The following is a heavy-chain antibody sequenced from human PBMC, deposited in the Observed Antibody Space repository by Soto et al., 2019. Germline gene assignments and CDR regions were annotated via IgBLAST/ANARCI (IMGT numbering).Heavy chain of an antibody. CDR1: GFTVSSNY. V-gene: IGHV3-66*04. CDR2: IYSGGST. D-gene: IGHD2-8*01. Sequence: HPGGSLRLSCAASGFTVSSNYMSWVRQAPGKGLEWVSVIYSGGSTYYADSVKGRFTISRDNSKNTLYLQMNSLRAEDTAVYYCASHDVLMVYAYFDYWGQGTLVTVSS. CDR3: ASHDVLMVYAYFDY. J-gene: IGHJ4*02.